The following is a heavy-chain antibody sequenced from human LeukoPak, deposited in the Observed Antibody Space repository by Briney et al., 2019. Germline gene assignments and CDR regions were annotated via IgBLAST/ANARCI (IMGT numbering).Heavy chain of an antibody. CDR2: IIPIFGTA. V-gene: IGHV1-69*05. CDR1: GGTFSSYA. D-gene: IGHD6-19*01. Sequence: SVKVSCKASGGTFSSYAISRVRQAPGQGLEWMGGIIPIFGTANYAQRFQGRVTITTDESTSTAYMELSSLRSEDTAVYYCAVSSGWYHSSFDYWGQGTLVTVSS. CDR3: AVSSGWYHSSFDY. J-gene: IGHJ4*02.